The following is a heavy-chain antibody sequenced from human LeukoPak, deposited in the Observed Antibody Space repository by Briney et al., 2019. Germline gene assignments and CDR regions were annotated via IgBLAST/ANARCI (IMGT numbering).Heavy chain of an antibody. CDR3: AREKDDYYGSGSYYFDY. J-gene: IGHJ4*02. D-gene: IGHD3-10*01. Sequence: GGSLRLSCAASGFTVSSNYMSWVRQAQGKGLEWVSVIYSGGSTYYADSVKGRFTISRDNSKNTLYLQMNSLRAEDTAVYYCAREKDDYYGSGSYYFDYWGQGTLVTVSS. CDR2: IYSGGST. CDR1: GFTVSSNY. V-gene: IGHV3-53*01.